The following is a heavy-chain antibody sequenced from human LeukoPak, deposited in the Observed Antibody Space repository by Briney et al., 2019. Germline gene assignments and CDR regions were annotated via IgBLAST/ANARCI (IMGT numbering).Heavy chain of an antibody. CDR2: INPNNGGT. CDR3: ARDKYTGYETFDF. CDR1: GYTFTGYY. J-gene: IGHJ4*02. D-gene: IGHD5-12*01. Sequence: ASVKVSCKASGYTFTGYYIHWVRQAPGQGLEWMGWINPNNGGTNYAQKFQGRVTMTRDTSISTAYMELNRLTSDDTAVYYCARDKYTGYETFDFWGQGTPVTVSS. V-gene: IGHV1-2*02.